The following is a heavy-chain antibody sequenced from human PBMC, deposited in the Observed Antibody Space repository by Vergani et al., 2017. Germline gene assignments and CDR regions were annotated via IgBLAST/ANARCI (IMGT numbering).Heavy chain of an antibody. CDR3: ARAGAAGGLAFDI. V-gene: IGHV4-30-4*08. D-gene: IGHD3-10*01. CDR2: IYYSGST. CDR1: GGSISSGDYY. J-gene: IGHJ3*02. Sequence: QVQLQESGPGLVKPSQTLSLTCTVSGGSISSGDYYWSWIRQPPGKGLEWIGYIYYSGSTYYNPSLKRRVTISVDTSKNQFSLKLSSVTAADTAVYYCARAGAAGGLAFDIWGQGTMVTVSS.